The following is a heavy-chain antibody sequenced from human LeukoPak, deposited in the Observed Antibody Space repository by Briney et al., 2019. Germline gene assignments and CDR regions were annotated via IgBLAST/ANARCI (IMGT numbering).Heavy chain of an antibody. Sequence: ASVKVSCKASGYSFTSYGISWVRQAPGQGLEWMGRISVHTGNTNYAQKLQGRVTMTTDTSTSTAYMELRSLRSDDTAVYYCARVRSDYGDFGNYWGQGTLLTVSS. CDR3: ARVRSDYGDFGNY. CDR2: ISVHTGNT. D-gene: IGHD4-17*01. J-gene: IGHJ4*02. CDR1: GYSFTSYG. V-gene: IGHV1-18*04.